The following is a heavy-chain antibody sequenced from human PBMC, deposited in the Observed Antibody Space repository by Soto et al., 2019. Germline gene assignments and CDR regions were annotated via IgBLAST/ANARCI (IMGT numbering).Heavy chain of an antibody. CDR1: GGSINRIDYC. J-gene: IGHJ4*02. D-gene: IGHD2-15*01. CDR2: IYYSGTI. V-gene: IGHV4-39*01. Sequence: PSETLSLTCTVSGGSINRIDYCWGWIRQPPGKGLEWIGTIYYSGTIYYNPPLESRLTISLDTSKNQFSLKLSSVTAADTAVYYCARHVRHFASGDPTPRYLDSWGQGT. CDR3: ARHVRHFASGDPTPRYLDS.